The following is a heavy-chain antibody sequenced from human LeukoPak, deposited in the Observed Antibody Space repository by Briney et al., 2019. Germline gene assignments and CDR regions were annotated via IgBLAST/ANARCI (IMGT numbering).Heavy chain of an antibody. V-gene: IGHV4-59*01. Sequence: SETMSLTCSVSGGSITSYYWSWIRQPPGKGLEWIGYISDGGSTNYNPSLKSRVSISVDTSKNQFSLKLSSVTAADTAVYFCARASTTFDDWGQGTLVTVSS. CDR2: ISDGGST. D-gene: IGHD1-14*01. CDR1: GGSITSYY. CDR3: ARASTTFDD. J-gene: IGHJ4*02.